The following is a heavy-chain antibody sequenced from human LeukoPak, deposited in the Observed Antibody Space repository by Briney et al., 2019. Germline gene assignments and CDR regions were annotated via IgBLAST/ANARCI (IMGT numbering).Heavy chain of an antibody. CDR1: GFTFDDYA. CDR3: AKDSKRRVAGTGRDAFDI. CDR2: ISWNSGSI. D-gene: IGHD6-19*01. J-gene: IGHJ3*02. Sequence: GGSLRLSCAASGFTFDDYAMHWVRQAPGKGLEWVSGISWNSGSIGYADSVKGRFTISRDNAKNSLYLQMNSLRAEDTAVYYCAKDSKRRVAGTGRDAFDIWGQGTMVTVSS. V-gene: IGHV3-9*01.